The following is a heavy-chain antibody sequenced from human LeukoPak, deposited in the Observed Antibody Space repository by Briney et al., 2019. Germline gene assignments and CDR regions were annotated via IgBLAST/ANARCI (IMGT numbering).Heavy chain of an antibody. Sequence: PSETLSLTCTVSGGSISSSYYYWGWIRQPPGKGLEWIGTISYSGTTYYNPSLESRVIISVDTSRNQFSLKLTSVTAADTAVYYCARHKMGTTRLYYFDYWGQGTLVTVSS. V-gene: IGHV4-39*01. CDR1: GGSISSSYYY. D-gene: IGHD1-26*01. J-gene: IGHJ4*02. CDR3: ARHKMGTTRLYYFDY. CDR2: ISYSGTT.